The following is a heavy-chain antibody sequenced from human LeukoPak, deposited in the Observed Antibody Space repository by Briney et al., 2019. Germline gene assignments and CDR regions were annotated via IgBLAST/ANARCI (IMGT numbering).Heavy chain of an antibody. CDR2: INPNSGGT. D-gene: IGHD2-15*01. Sequence: ASVKVSCKASGYTFTGYYMHWVRQAPGQGLEWMGRINPNSGGTNYAQKFRGRVTMTRDTSISTAYMELSRLRSDDTAVYYCARPASPGYCSGGSCHRRVENAFDIWGQGTMVTVSS. CDR1: GYTFTGYY. V-gene: IGHV1-2*06. J-gene: IGHJ3*02. CDR3: ARPASPGYCSGGSCHRRVENAFDI.